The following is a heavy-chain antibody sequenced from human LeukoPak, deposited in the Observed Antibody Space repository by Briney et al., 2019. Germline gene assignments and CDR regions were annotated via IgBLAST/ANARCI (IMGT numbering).Heavy chain of an antibody. D-gene: IGHD1-26*01. CDR3: ARGPAVGATIGY. Sequence: GGSLRLSCAASGFTFSSYAMHWVRQAPGKGLEWVAVISYDESNKYYADSVKGRFTISRDNSKNTLYLQMNSLRAEDTAVYYCARGPAVGATIGYWGQGTLVTVSS. J-gene: IGHJ4*02. CDR2: ISYDESNK. V-gene: IGHV3-30*04. CDR1: GFTFSSYA.